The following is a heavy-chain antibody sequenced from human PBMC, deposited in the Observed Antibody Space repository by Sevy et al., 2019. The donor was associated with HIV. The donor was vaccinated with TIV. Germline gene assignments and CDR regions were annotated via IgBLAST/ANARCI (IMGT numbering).Heavy chain of an antibody. J-gene: IGHJ5*02. V-gene: IGHV4-39*01. CDR1: GGSISSSRHY. CDR2: RFYSGGA. Sequence: SETLSLTCTVSGGSISSSRHYWGWIRQSPGKRLEWIGSRFYSGGAYYNPSLLSRVTMSVDTSNNQFSLNVNSVTAAETAVYYCARHPLGNWFDLWGQGILVTVSS. D-gene: IGHD3-16*01. CDR3: ARHPLGNWFDL.